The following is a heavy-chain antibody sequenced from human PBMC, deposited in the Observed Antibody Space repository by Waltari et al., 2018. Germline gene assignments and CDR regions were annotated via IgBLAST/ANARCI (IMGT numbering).Heavy chain of an antibody. CDR1: GFTFSNAW. J-gene: IGHJ4*02. CDR3: TTLFGDFWSGYFFDF. CDR2: VKRKSDGGTR. D-gene: IGHD3-3*01. Sequence: EVQLVESGGGLVKPGGSLRLSCAASGFTFSNAWMSWVRQAPGKGMEWVGRVKRKSDGGTRDYAGPVKGRFTISRDDSENTLYLQMNSLKTEDTAVYYCTTLFGDFWSGYFFDFWGQGTLVTVSS. V-gene: IGHV3-15*01.